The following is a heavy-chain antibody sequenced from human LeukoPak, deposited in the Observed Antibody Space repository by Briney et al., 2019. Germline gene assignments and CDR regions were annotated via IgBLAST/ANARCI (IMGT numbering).Heavy chain of an antibody. V-gene: IGHV1-8*02. D-gene: IGHD3-10*01. CDR1: GYTFTSYG. Sequence: ASVKVSCKASGYTFTSYGINWVRQATGQGLEWMGWMNPNSGNTGYAQKFQGRVTMTRSTSISTAYMELSSLRSEDTAVYYCARVQRVTFPLKYYFDYWGQGTLVTVSS. CDR3: ARVQRVTFPLKYYFDY. J-gene: IGHJ4*02. CDR2: MNPNSGNT.